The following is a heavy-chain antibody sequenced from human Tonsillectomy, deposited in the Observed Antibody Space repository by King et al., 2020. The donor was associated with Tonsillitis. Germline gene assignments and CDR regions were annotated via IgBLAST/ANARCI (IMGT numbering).Heavy chain of an antibody. CDR3: ARSIVLVPAAPGYYYGMDV. CDR2: ISYDGSNK. CDR1: GFTFRSYA. D-gene: IGHD2-2*01. V-gene: IGHV3-30*04. J-gene: IGHJ6*02. Sequence: VQLVESGGGVVQPGRSLRLSCAASGFTFRSYAMHWVRQAPGKGLEGVAVISYDGSNKYYADSVKGRFTISRDNSKNTLYLQMNSLRAEDTAVYYCARSIVLVPAAPGYYYGMDVWGQGTTVTVSS.